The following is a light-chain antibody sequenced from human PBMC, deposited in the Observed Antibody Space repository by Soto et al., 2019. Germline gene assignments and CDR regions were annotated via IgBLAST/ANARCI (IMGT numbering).Light chain of an antibody. V-gene: IGKV1-39*01. Sequence: DTPLTQSPSALASSLGNRVTSTYRASQSISSWLAWYQQKPGEAPTLLIYGASSLQSGVPSRFSGSGSGTDFTLAINSLQPEDFATYYCQQSSRTPITFGQGTKVDIK. CDR2: GAS. CDR3: QQSSRTPIT. CDR1: QSISSW. J-gene: IGKJ1*01.